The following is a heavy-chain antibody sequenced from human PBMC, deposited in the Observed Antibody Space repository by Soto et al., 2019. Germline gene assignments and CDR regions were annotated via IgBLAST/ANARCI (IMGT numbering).Heavy chain of an antibody. CDR2: IWYDGSNK. J-gene: IGHJ4*02. Sequence: GGSLRLSCAASGLTFSSYGMHWVRQAPGKGLEWVAVIWYDGSNKYYADSVKGRFTISRDNSKNTLYLQMNSLRAEDTAVYYCARDLGIAAAEPDYWGQGTLVTVSS. CDR1: GLTFSSYG. CDR3: ARDLGIAAAEPDY. V-gene: IGHV3-33*01. D-gene: IGHD6-13*01.